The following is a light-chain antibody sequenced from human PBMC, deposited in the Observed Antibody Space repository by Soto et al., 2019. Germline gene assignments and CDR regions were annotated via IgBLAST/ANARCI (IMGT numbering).Light chain of an antibody. CDR1: SSDVGAYNS. V-gene: IGLV2-14*03. CDR2: SVS. CDR3: SSSTSSSTYL. Sequence: QSALTQPASVSGSPGQSITISCTGTSSDVGAYNSVSWYQQHPDKAPKLIIYSVSYRSSGVSDRFSGSKSDNTASLTISGLHTEDEADYYCSSSTSSSTYLFGTGPKVTVL. J-gene: IGLJ1*01.